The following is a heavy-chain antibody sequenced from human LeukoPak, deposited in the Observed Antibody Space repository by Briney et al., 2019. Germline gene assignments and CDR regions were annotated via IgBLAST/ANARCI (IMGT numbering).Heavy chain of an antibody. D-gene: IGHD2-2*01. CDR1: GGSISSYY. CDR3: AREGSGCSSTSCYFDY. V-gene: IGHV4-59*01. CDR2: IYYSGST. Sequence: SENLSLTCTVSGGSISSYYWSWIRQPPGKGLEWIGYIYYSGSTNYNPSLKSRVTISVDTSKNQFSLKLSSVTAADTAVYYCAREGSGCSSTSCYFDYWGQGTLVTVSS. J-gene: IGHJ4*02.